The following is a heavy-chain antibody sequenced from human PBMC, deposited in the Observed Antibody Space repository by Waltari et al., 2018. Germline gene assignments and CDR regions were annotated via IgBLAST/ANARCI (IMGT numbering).Heavy chain of an antibody. CDR3: ARDLRDYYYGMDV. J-gene: IGHJ6*02. CDR1: GGTFSSYA. V-gene: IGHV1-69*08. Sequence: QVQLVQSGAEVKKPGSSVKVSCKASGGTFSSYAISWVRQAPGQGLEWMGRIIHSFGTANYAQKFQGRVTITADKSTSTAYMERSSLRSEDTAVYYCARDLRDYYYGMDVWGQGTTVTVSS. CDR2: IIHSFGTA.